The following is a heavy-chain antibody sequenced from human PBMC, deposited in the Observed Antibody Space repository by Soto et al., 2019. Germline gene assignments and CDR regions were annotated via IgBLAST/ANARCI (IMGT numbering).Heavy chain of an antibody. Sequence: QFQLVQSGAEVKKPGASVKVSCKASGYTFSSYVFTWVRQAPGQGLECMGWITAYNDNTNYAQSFQGRVTMTTDASTSTAYMELRSLRSDDTAVYYCARVVVGLDEGVNWFDPWGQGTLVTVSS. D-gene: IGHD2-15*01. CDR1: GYTFSSYV. CDR3: ARVVVGLDEGVNWFDP. CDR2: ITAYNDNT. V-gene: IGHV1-18*01. J-gene: IGHJ5*02.